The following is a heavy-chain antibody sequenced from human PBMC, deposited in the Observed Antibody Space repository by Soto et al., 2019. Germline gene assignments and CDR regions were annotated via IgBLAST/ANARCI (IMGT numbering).Heavy chain of an antibody. CDR2: INPSGGST. CDR1: GYTFTSYY. CDR3: ARVRYYYDSSGYTVDAFDI. Sequence: ASVKVSCKASGYTFTSYYMHWVRQAPGQGLEWMGIINPSGGSTSYAQRFQGRVTMTRDTSTSTVYMELSSLRSEDTAVYYCARVRYYYDSSGYTVDAFDIWGQGTMVTVSS. D-gene: IGHD3-22*01. V-gene: IGHV1-46*01. J-gene: IGHJ3*02.